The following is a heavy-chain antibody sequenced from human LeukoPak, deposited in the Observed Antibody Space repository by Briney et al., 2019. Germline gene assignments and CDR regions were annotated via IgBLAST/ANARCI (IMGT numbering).Heavy chain of an antibody. CDR2: ISGSGGVT. J-gene: IGHJ4*02. CDR1: GFTFSSHA. CDR3: AKDGYYYDSSAYYVIYYFDS. D-gene: IGHD3-22*01. V-gene: IGHV3-23*01. Sequence: QPGGSLRLSCAASGFTFSSHAMSWVRQAPGKGLEWVSIISGSGGVTYYADSVKGRFTISRDNSKNTLYLQMYSLRAEDTAVYYCAKDGYYYDSSAYYVIYYFDSWGQGTLVTVSS.